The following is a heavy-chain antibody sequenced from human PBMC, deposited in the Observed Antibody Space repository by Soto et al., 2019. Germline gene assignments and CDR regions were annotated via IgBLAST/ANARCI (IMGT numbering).Heavy chain of an antibody. J-gene: IGHJ4*02. D-gene: IGHD2-15*01. CDR3: ARGQVVAAQH. Sequence: SETLSLTCAVSGGSNSSGGYSWSWIRQPPGKGLEWIGYIYHSGSTYYNPSLKSRVTISVDRSKNQFSLKLSSVTAADTAVYYCARGQVVAAQHRGQGTLVTVSS. V-gene: IGHV4-30-2*01. CDR2: IYHSGST. CDR1: GGSNSSGGYS.